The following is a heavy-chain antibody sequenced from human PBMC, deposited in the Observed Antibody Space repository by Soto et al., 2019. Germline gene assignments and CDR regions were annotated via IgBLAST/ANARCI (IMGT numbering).Heavy chain of an antibody. CDR2: IIPIFGTA. CDR1: GCTFSSYA. V-gene: IGHV1-69*13. J-gene: IGHJ5*02. Sequence: SVKVSCKASGCTFSSYAISWVRQAPGQGLEWMGGIIPIFGTANYAQKFQGRVTITADESTSTAYMELSSLRSEDTAVYYCARVYCGGDCFSSFYPWGQGTLVTVSS. D-gene: IGHD2-21*02. CDR3: ARVYCGGDCFSSFYP.